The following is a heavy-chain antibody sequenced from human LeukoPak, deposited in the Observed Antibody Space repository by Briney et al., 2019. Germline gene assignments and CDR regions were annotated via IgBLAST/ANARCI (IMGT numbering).Heavy chain of an antibody. CDR2: IYHSGST. CDR3: ARGGGYASPIGY. J-gene: IGHJ4*02. D-gene: IGHD5-12*01. V-gene: IGHV4-59*01. Sequence: SETLSLTCTLSGGSISTYYWSWIRQPPGKGLEWIGYIYHSGSTNYNPSLKSRVTISVDTSKNQFSLKLSSVTAAYTAVYYCARGGGYASPIGYWGQGALVTVSS. CDR1: GGSISTYY.